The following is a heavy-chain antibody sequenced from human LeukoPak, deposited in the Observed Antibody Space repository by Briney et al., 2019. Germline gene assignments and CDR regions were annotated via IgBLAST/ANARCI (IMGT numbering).Heavy chain of an antibody. J-gene: IGHJ5*02. CDR2: IGTAGDT. V-gene: IGHV3-13*01. CDR1: GFTFSSYD. CDR3: ARGAYSSGWYENWFAP. D-gene: IGHD6-19*01. Sequence: QPGGSLRLSCAASGFTFSSYDMHWVRQATGKGLEWVSAIGTAGDTYYPGSVKGRFTISRENAKNSLYLQMNSLRAGDTAVYYCARGAYSSGWYENWFAPWGQGTLVTVSS.